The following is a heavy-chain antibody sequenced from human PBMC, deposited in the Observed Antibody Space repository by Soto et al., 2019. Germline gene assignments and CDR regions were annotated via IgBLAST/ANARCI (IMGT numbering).Heavy chain of an antibody. CDR2: IYHSGST. CDR3: ARVGAVGILSTPGY. Sequence: XETLSLPCAVSGYSISSGYYWGWIRQPPGKGLEWIGSIYHSGSTYYNPSLKSRVTISVDTSKNQFSLKLRSVTAADTAVYYCARVGAVGILSTPGYWGHGTLVTVPS. D-gene: IGHD6-19*01. J-gene: IGHJ4*01. CDR1: GYSISSGYY. V-gene: IGHV4-38-2*01.